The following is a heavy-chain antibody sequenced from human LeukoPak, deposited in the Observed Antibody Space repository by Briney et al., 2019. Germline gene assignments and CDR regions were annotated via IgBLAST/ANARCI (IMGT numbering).Heavy chain of an antibody. CDR1: GFTFSSYV. CDR2: ISNSGGST. J-gene: IGHJ4*02. Sequence: GGSLRLSCAASGFTFSSYVMSWVRQAPGKGLEWVSSISNSGGSTYYADSVKGRFTISRDNSKNTLYLQMNSLRAEDTAVYYCAKGEWLGELLYVWGQGTLVTVSS. V-gene: IGHV3-23*01. CDR3: AKGEWLGELLYV. D-gene: IGHD3-10*01.